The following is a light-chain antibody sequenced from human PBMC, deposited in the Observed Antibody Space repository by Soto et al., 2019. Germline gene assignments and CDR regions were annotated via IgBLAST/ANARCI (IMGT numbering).Light chain of an antibody. Sequence: QSVLTQPRSVSGSPGQSVNISCTGTSSDVGGFHFVSWYQQHPGRAPKLIIFDVNARPSGVPDRFSGSKSGNTASLTIPGLQADDEADYYCCSYAGSFTFVFGGGTKVTVL. CDR3: CSYAGSFTFV. V-gene: IGLV2-11*01. J-gene: IGLJ2*01. CDR1: SSDVGGFHF. CDR2: DVN.